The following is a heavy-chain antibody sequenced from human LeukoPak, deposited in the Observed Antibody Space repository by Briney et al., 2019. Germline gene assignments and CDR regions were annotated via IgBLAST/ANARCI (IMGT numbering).Heavy chain of an antibody. J-gene: IGHJ3*02. D-gene: IGHD5-18*01. CDR1: GGTFSSYA. CDR3: AREPYLGYGPPTDAFDI. V-gene: IGHV1-69*05. CDR2: IIPIFGTA. Sequence: SVKVSCKASGGTFSSYAISWVRQAPGQGLEWMGGIIPIFGTANYAQKFQGRVTITTDESTSTAYMELSSLRSEDTAVYYCAREPYLGYGPPTDAFDIWGQGTMVTVSS.